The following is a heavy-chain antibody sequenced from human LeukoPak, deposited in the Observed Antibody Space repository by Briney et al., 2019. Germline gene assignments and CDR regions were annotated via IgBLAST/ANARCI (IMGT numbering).Heavy chain of an antibody. D-gene: IGHD5-18*01. Sequence: SENLSLTCTVSAGSSSSYYWSWHRQPPGQGREGFGYIYYGGSTNYNPSLKSRATISVDTSKNQFSLKLSSVTAADTAVYYCARALGYGPLRYFDYWGQGTLVTVSS. CDR2: IYYGGST. V-gene: IGHV4-59*01. CDR1: AGSSSSYY. CDR3: ARALGYGPLRYFDY. J-gene: IGHJ4*02.